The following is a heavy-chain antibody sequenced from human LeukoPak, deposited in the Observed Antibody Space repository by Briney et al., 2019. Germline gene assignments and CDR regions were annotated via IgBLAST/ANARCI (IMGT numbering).Heavy chain of an antibody. J-gene: IGHJ4*02. D-gene: IGHD6-13*01. CDR2: INHSGTT. CDR3: ARAACSRSSCPLRY. CDR1: GGSLSGIY. Sequence: SETLSLTCAVSGGSLSGIYCNWIRQTPGKGLEWIGEINHSGTTNYSPSLKSRVAISVDTSKNQCSLKLTSVTAADTAVYYCARAACSRSSCPLRYWGQGTQVTVSS. V-gene: IGHV4-34*01.